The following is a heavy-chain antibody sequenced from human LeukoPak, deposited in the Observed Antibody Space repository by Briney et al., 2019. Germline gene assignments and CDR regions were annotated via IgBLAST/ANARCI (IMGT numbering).Heavy chain of an antibody. CDR1: GGSFSSSSYY. J-gene: IGHJ5*02. Sequence: SETLSLTCAVYGGSFSSSSYYWGWIRQPPGKGLEWIGSIYYSGSTYYNPSLKSRVTISVDTSKNQFSLKLSSVTAADTAVYYCARLEIAAAGNRWFDPWGQGTLVTVSS. D-gene: IGHD6-13*01. CDR3: ARLEIAAAGNRWFDP. CDR2: IYYSGST. V-gene: IGHV4-39*07.